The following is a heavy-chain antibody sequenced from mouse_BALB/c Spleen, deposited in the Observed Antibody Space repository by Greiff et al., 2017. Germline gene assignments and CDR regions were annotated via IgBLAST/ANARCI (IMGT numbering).Heavy chain of an antibody. CDR3: ARGLGLRPFAY. CDR2: ISYDGSN. Sequence: EVKLQESGPGLVKPSQSLSLTCSVTGYSITSGYYWNWIRQFPGNKLEWMGYISYDGSNNYNPSLKNRISITRDTSKNQLFLKLNSVTTEDTATYYCARGLGLRPFAYWGQGTLVTVSA. J-gene: IGHJ3*01. V-gene: IGHV3-6*02. CDR1: GYSITSGYY. D-gene: IGHD2-4*01.